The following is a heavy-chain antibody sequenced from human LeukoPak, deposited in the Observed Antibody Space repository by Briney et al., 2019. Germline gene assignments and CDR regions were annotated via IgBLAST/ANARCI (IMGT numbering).Heavy chain of an antibody. J-gene: IGHJ6*02. CDR2: ISYDGSNK. V-gene: IGHV3-30*18. Sequence: SGGSLRLSCAASGFTFSSYGMHWVRQAPGKGLEWVSVISYDGSNKYYADSVKGRFTISRDNSKNTLYLQMNSLRAEYTAVYYCAKAGIAARPGLKDYYYGMDVWGQGTTVTVSS. CDR3: AKAGIAARPGLKDYYYGMDV. D-gene: IGHD6-6*01. CDR1: GFTFSSYG.